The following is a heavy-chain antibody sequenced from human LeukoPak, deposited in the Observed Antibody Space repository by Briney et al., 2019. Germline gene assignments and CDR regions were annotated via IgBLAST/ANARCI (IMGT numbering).Heavy chain of an antibody. CDR1: GYTFTSYD. D-gene: IGHD2-2*01. V-gene: IGHV1-8*03. CDR2: MNPNSGDT. CDR3: ARGWIRKRYQLLSRYYYYYYMDV. Sequence: ASVKVSCKASGYTFTSYDINWVRQATGQGLEWMGWMNPNSGDTGYAQKFQGRVTITRNTSISTAYMELCSLRSEDTAVYYCARGWIRKRYQLLSRYYYYYYMDVWGKGTTVTVSS. J-gene: IGHJ6*03.